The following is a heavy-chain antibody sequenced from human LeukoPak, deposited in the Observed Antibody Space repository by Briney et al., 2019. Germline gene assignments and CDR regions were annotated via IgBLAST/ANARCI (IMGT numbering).Heavy chain of an antibody. V-gene: IGHV1-46*01. Sequence: ASVKVSCKASGYTFTSYYMHWVRQAPGQGLEWMGIINPSGGSTSYAQKFQGRVTMTRDMSTSTVYMELSSLRSEDTAVYYCARIVRDTAMEYYFDYWGQGTLVTVSS. CDR1: GYTFTSYY. CDR2: INPSGGST. CDR3: ARIVRDTAMEYYFDY. D-gene: IGHD5-18*01. J-gene: IGHJ4*02.